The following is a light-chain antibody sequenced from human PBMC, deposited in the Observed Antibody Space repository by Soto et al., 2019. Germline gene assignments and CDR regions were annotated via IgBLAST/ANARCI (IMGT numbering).Light chain of an antibody. CDR3: GSYTGTIYV. CDR1: SGDVGVCKF. Sequence: QSALTQPASVSGSPGQSITISCTGTSGDVGVCKFVSWYQQHPGKAPKLIIYEVSNRPSGVSSRFSGSMSGNTASLTISGLQAEDEADYYCGSYTGTIYVFGTGTKLTVL. CDR2: EVS. J-gene: IGLJ1*01. V-gene: IGLV2-14*01.